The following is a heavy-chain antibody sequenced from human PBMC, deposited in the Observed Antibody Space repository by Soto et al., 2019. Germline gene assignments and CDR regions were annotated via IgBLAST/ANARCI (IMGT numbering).Heavy chain of an antibody. D-gene: IGHD2-15*01. Sequence: EVQLVESGGGLVQPGGSLRLSCAASGFTFNSYNMNWVRQASGKGLEWVSYISESSESGSTIYYADSVKGRFTISRDNAKNSVYLQMNSLRDEDTAVYYCARDPPYCSGGRCRDYYYYGMDVWGQGTTVTVSS. V-gene: IGHV3-48*02. J-gene: IGHJ6*02. CDR1: GFTFNSYN. CDR2: ISESSESGSTI. CDR3: ARDPPYCSGGRCRDYYYYGMDV.